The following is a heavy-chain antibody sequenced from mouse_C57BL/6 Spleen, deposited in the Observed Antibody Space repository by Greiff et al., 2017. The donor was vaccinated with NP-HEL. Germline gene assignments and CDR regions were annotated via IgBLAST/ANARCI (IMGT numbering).Heavy chain of an antibody. Sequence: QVQLKQSGTELVKPGASVKLSCKASGYTFTSYWMHWVKQRPGQGLEWIGNINPSNGGTNYNEKFKSKATLTVDKSSSTAYMQLSSLTSEDSAVYYCFYYYGSSYGYFDVWGTGTTVTVSS. J-gene: IGHJ1*03. CDR3: FYYYGSSYGYFDV. CDR1: GYTFTSYW. V-gene: IGHV1-53*01. D-gene: IGHD1-1*01. CDR2: INPSNGGT.